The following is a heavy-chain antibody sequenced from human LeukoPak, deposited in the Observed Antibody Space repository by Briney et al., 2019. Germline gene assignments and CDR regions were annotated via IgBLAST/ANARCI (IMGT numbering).Heavy chain of an antibody. CDR1: GYTLTELS. D-gene: IGHD3-10*01. Sequence: ASVKVSCKVSGYTLTELSMHWVRQAPGKGLEWMGGFDPEDGETIYAQKFQGRVTMTEDTSTDTAYMELSSLRSEDTAVYYCATGTPEITMVRGVPFDYWGQGTLVTVSS. V-gene: IGHV1-24*01. J-gene: IGHJ4*02. CDR2: FDPEDGET. CDR3: ATGTPEITMVRGVPFDY.